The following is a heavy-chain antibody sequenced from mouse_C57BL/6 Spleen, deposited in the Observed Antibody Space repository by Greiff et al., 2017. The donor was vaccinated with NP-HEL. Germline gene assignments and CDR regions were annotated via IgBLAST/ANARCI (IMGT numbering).Heavy chain of an antibody. CDR1: GFTFSDYY. J-gene: IGHJ4*01. D-gene: IGHD1-1*01. Sequence: EVMLVESEGGLVQPGSSMKLSCTASGFTFSDYYMAWVRQVPEKGLEWVANINYDGSSTYYLDSLKSRFIISRDNAKNILYLQMSSLKSEDTATYYCARYYYGSRNYAMDYWGQGTSVTVSS. CDR3: ARYYYGSRNYAMDY. CDR2: INYDGSST. V-gene: IGHV5-16*01.